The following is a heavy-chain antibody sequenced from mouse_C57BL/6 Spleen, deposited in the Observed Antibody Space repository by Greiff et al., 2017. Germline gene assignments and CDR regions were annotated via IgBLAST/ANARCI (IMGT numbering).Heavy chain of an antibody. J-gene: IGHJ4*01. CDR3: ARYGNYEDYAMDY. CDR2: INYDGSST. CDR1: GFTFSDYY. D-gene: IGHD2-10*02. V-gene: IGHV5-16*01. Sequence: EVQRVESEGGLVQPGSSMKLSCTASGFTFSDYYMAWVRQVPEKGLEWVANINYDGSSTYYLDSLKSRFIISRDNAKNILYLQMSSLKSEDTATYYCARYGNYEDYAMDYWGQGTSVTVSS.